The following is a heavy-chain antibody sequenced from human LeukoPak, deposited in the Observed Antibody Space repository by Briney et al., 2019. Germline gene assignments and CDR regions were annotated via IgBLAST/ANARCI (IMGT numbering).Heavy chain of an antibody. V-gene: IGHV4-30-4*08. CDR3: ARDRKFNWNDFFDS. J-gene: IGHJ5*01. Sequence: SWVRQAPGKGLEWIGYIHSSGNTYYNPSLKSQVSISGDTSKSQFSLRLTSVTATDAAVYYCARDRKFNWNDFFDSWGQGTLVTVSS. CDR2: IHSSGNT. D-gene: IGHD1-20*01.